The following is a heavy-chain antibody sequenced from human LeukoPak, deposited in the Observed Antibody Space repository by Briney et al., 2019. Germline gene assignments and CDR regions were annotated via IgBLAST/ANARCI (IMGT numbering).Heavy chain of an antibody. CDR1: GFTFDDYG. J-gene: IGHJ6*04. V-gene: IGHV3-48*03. Sequence: GGSLRLSCAASGFTFDDYGMDWVRQAPGKGLEWVSYISSSGSTIYYADSVKGRFTISRDNAKNSLYLQMNSLRAEDTAVYYCAELGITMIGGVWGKGTTVTISS. D-gene: IGHD3-10*02. CDR3: AELGITMIGGV. CDR2: ISSSGSTI.